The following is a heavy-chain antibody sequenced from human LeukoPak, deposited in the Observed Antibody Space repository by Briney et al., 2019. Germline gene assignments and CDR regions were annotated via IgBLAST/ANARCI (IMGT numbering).Heavy chain of an antibody. CDR2: ISDSGDTT. V-gene: IGHV3-23*01. CDR1: GFTFSSYA. Sequence: PGGSLRLSCAASGFTFSSYAMIWVRQAPGKGLEWVSIISDSGDTTYYAGSVKGRFTISRDNSKNTLYLQMNSLRAEDTAVYYCAKGRGTYSRAVDYWGQGTLVTVSS. D-gene: IGHD6-13*01. J-gene: IGHJ4*02. CDR3: AKGRGTYSRAVDY.